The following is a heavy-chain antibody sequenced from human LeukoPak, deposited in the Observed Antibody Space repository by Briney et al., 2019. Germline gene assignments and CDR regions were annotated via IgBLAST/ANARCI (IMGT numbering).Heavy chain of an antibody. V-gene: IGHV1-46*01. CDR3: ARATTVVNEYFQH. CDR2: INPSGGST. D-gene: IGHD4-23*01. Sequence: ASVKVSCKASGYTFTSYYMHWVRQAPGQGLEWMGIINPSGGSTSYAQKFQGRVTITADESTSTAYMELSSLRSEDTAVYYCARATTVVNEYFQHWGQGTLVTVSS. J-gene: IGHJ1*01. CDR1: GYTFTSYY.